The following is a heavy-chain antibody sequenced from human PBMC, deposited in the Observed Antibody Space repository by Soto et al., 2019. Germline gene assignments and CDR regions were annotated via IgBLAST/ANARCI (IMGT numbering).Heavy chain of an antibody. CDR3: AKDRHYPRVPFDY. J-gene: IGHJ4*02. Sequence: LRLSCAASGFTFSSSAISWVRQAPGKGLEWVSAVSANGQGIYYADSVRGRFTISRDNSKNTVFLHMDSLSAEDTAVYYCAKDRHYPRVPFDYWGQGTLVTVSS. CDR2: VSANGQGI. CDR1: GFTFSSSA. D-gene: IGHD3-10*01. V-gene: IGHV3-23*01.